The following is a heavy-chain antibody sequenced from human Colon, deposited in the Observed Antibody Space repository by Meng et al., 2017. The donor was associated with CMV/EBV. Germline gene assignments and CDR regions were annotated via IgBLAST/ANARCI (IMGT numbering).Heavy chain of an antibody. CDR3: ARWRTKEVGFSSSWPDY. CDR1: AGTFGNYG. Sequence: SVKVSCKASAGTFGNYGVSWIRQAPGQGFEWMGGIIPTLGAATYSQRFQDRVTISADKSTGTVHMDLRSLKSDDTAVYYCARWRTKEVGFSSSWPDYWGQGTWVTVSS. D-gene: IGHD6-13*01. J-gene: IGHJ4*02. CDR2: IIPTLGAA. V-gene: IGHV1-69*10.